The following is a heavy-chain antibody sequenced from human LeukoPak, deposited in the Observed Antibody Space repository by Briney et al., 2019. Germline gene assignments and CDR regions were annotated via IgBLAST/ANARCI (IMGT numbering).Heavy chain of an antibody. J-gene: IGHJ4*02. CDR3: ARVGYSSSWFGYFDY. V-gene: IGHV4-30-2*01. CDR1: GGSISSGGYS. Sequence: SETLSLTCAVSGGSISSGGYSWSWIRQPPGKGLEWIGYIYHSGSTYYNPSLKSRVTISVDRSKNQFSLKLSSVTAADTAVYYCARVGYSSSWFGYFDYWGQGTLVTVSS. D-gene: IGHD6-13*01. CDR2: IYHSGST.